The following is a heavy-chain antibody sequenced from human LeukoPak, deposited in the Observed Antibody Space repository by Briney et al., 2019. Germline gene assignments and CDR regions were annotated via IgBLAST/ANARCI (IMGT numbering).Heavy chain of an antibody. V-gene: IGHV1-8*01. CDR1: GYTFTSYD. D-gene: IGHD5-18*01. Sequence: GASVKVSCKASGYTFTSYDINWVRQATGQGLEWMGWMNPNSGNTSYAQKFQGRVTMTRNTSISTAYMELSSLRSEDTAVYYCARGLDTAMVSNYMDDYWGQGTLVTVSS. CDR2: MNPNSGNT. CDR3: ARGLDTAMVSNYMDDY. J-gene: IGHJ4*02.